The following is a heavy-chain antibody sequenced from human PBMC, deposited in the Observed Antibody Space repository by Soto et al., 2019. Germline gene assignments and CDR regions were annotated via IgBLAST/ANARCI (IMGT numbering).Heavy chain of an antibody. V-gene: IGHV4-28*01. CDR1: GYSISSSNW. J-gene: IGHJ4*02. CDR3: ARHFSVDYFDY. CDR2: IYYSGTT. Sequence: SETLSLTCAVSGYSISSSNWWGWIRQPPGKGLEWIGYIYYSGTTYYNPSLKSRVTMSVDTSKNQFSLKLSPVTAADTAVYYCARHFSVDYFDYWGQGALVT.